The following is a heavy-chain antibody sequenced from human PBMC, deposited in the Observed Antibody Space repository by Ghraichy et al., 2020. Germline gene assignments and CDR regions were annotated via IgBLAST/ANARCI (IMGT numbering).Heavy chain of an antibody. V-gene: IGHV3-23*01. D-gene: IGHD4-17*01. Sequence: GGSLRLSCAASGFTLDSCAVSWVRQATGKEPEWVSAIGGVVDYTYYADSVKGRFTISRDISRNTLYLQMNSLRAEDTAIYYCAKTPHPSRPTVTTHWGQGALVTVSS. J-gene: IGHJ4*02. CDR3: AKTPHPSRPTVTTH. CDR1: GFTLDSCA. CDR2: IGGVVDYT.